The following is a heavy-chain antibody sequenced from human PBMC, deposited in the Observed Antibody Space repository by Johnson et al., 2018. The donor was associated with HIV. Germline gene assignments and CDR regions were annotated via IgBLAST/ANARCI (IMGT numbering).Heavy chain of an antibody. J-gene: IGHJ3*01. CDR2: INWNGGRT. D-gene: IGHD3-22*01. CDR3: ARQQSYDGSGQGGGLDV. CDR1: GFIFDDYD. Sequence: VQLVESGGGVVRPGGSLRLSCAGSGFIFDDYDMTWVRQAPGKGLEWVSGINWNGGRTGYADSVKGRFTISRENVNSSLYLQMNSLRAEDTALYYCARQQSYDGSGQGGGLDVWGQGTMVTVSS. V-gene: IGHV3-20*04.